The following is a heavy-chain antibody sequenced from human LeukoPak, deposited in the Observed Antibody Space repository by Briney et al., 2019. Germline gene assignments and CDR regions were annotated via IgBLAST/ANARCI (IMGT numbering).Heavy chain of an antibody. Sequence: SETLSLTCTVSRGSITTRSYYWGWIRQPPGKGLEWIGYIYYSGSTNYNPSLKSRVTISVDTSKNQFSLKLSSVTAADTAVYYCARDGRFPPEVLPRYFDYWGQGTLVTVSS. J-gene: IGHJ4*02. V-gene: IGHV4-61*01. CDR1: RGSITTRSYY. D-gene: IGHD1-26*01. CDR3: ARDGRFPPEVLPRYFDY. CDR2: IYYSGST.